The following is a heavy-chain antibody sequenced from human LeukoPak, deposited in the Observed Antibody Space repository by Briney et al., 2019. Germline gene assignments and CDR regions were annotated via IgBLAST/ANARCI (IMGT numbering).Heavy chain of an antibody. D-gene: IGHD2-2*01. V-gene: IGHV1-8*03. J-gene: IGHJ6*03. CDR3: ARGIRLCCSSTSCHRGCYYYYMDV. Sequence: ASVKVSCKASGYTFTSYDINWVRQATGQGLEWMGWMNPNSGNTGYAQKFQGRVTITRNTSISTAYMELSSLRSEDTAVYYCARGIRLCCSSTSCHRGCYYYYMDVWGKGTTVTVSS. CDR2: MNPNSGNT. CDR1: GYTFTSYD.